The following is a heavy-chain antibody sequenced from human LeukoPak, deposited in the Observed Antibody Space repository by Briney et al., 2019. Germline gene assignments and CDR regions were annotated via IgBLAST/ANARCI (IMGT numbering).Heavy chain of an antibody. Sequence: GGSLRLSCAASGFTFSSYAMHWVRQAPGKGLEWVAVISYDGSNKYYADSVKGRFTISRDNSKNTLYLQMNSLRAEDTAVYYCTTVWVAAGGAIDYWGQGTLVTVSS. J-gene: IGHJ4*02. CDR2: ISYDGSNK. CDR1: GFTFSSYA. CDR3: TTVWVAAGGAIDY. D-gene: IGHD6-13*01. V-gene: IGHV3-30-3*01.